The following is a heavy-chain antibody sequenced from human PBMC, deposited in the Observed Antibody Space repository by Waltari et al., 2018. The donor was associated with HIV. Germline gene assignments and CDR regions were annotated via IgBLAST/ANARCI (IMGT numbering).Heavy chain of an antibody. Sequence: QVQLVQSGAEVKKPGASVKVSCKASGYTFTGYYMHWVRQAPGQGPEWMGWIKPNMVSTDYTQKFQGRVNMTSDTSISTAYLELSRLTSDDTAVYFCARDRGDYGGNSLYWGQGTLVTVSS. CDR1: GYTFTGYY. D-gene: IGHD4-17*01. CDR2: IKPNMVST. V-gene: IGHV1-2*02. J-gene: IGHJ4*02. CDR3: ARDRGDYGGNSLY.